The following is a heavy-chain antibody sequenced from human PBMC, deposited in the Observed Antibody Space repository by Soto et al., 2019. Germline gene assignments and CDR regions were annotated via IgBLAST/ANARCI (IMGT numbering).Heavy chain of an antibody. D-gene: IGHD6-19*01. V-gene: IGHV3-11*01. CDR3: ARAVKQWLVGGDYYYYYMDV. CDR1: GFTLSDYY. Sequence: QVQLVESGGGLVKPGGSLRLSCEASGFTLSDYYMTWIRKAPGKGRGWISYISSSATIIYYADSVKGRFTISRDNAKTSLYLQMNSLRADDTAVYYCARAVKQWLVGGDYYYYYMDVWGKGTTVTVSS. J-gene: IGHJ6*03. CDR2: ISSSATII.